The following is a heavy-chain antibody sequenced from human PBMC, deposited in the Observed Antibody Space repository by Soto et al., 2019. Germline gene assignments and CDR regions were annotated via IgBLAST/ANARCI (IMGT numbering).Heavy chain of an antibody. CDR3: ARLSFITIFGVVIIGTSADAFDI. CDR1: GYSFTSYW. D-gene: IGHD3-3*01. J-gene: IGHJ3*02. CDR2: IYPGDSDT. Sequence: PGESLKISCKGSGYSFTSYWIGWVRQMPGKGLEWMGIIYPGDSDTRYSPSFQGQVTISADKSISTAYLQWSSLKASDTAMYYCARLSFITIFGVVIIGTSADAFDIWGQGTMVTVSS. V-gene: IGHV5-51*01.